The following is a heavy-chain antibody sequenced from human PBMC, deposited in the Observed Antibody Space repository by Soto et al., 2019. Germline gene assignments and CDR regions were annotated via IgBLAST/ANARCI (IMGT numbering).Heavy chain of an antibody. J-gene: IGHJ4*02. D-gene: IGHD5-12*01. CDR3: ARAGGWLHLFLFDY. CDR2: ISYDGSNK. Sequence: QVQLVESGGGVVQPGRSLRLSCAASGFTFSSYAMHWVRQAPGKGLEWVAVISYDGSNKYYADSVKGRFTISRDNSKNTLYLQMNSLRAEDTAVYYCARAGGWLHLFLFDYWGQGTLVTVSS. CDR1: GFTFSSYA. V-gene: IGHV3-30-3*01.